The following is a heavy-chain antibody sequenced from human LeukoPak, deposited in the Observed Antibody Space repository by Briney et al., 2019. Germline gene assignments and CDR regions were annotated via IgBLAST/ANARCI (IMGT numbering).Heavy chain of an antibody. CDR1: GFTFSACD. Sequence: GGSLRLSCAASGFTFSACDIHWVRQASGKGLEWVGRITTKANSYATAYAASLKGRFTISRDASKNTAYLQMNSLRTEDTALYYCTTYMSGHYWGQGTLVTVSS. CDR2: ITTKANSYAT. CDR3: TTYMSGHY. J-gene: IGHJ4*02. V-gene: IGHV3-73*01. D-gene: IGHD6-25*01.